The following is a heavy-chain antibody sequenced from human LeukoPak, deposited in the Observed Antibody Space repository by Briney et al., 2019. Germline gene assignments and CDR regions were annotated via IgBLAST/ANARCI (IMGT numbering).Heavy chain of an antibody. CDR2: FYTSGST. CDR1: GGSMSIYY. CDR3: ARVNRRTGFGAFDI. Sequence: SETLSLTCTLSGGSMSIYYWRWTRRPAGRGREGIGRFYTSGSTNYNPSLKSRVTTSVDTSKNQSSLQLSSVTAADTAVYYCARVNRRTGFGAFDIWGQGTMVTVSS. D-gene: IGHD1-14*01. J-gene: IGHJ3*02. V-gene: IGHV4-4*07.